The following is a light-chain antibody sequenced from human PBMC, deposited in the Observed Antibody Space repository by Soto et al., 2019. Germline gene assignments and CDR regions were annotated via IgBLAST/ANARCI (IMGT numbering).Light chain of an antibody. V-gene: IGLV1-51*01. J-gene: IGLJ2*01. CDR1: SSNIGNNY. CDR2: DND. Sequence: QSVLTQPPSVSAAPGQTVTISCSGSSSNIGNNYVSWYQHLPGTAPKLFIYDNDKRPSGIPDRISGSKSGTSATLGITGLQTGDEADYYCGSWDSSLSGVIFGGGTKLTVL. CDR3: GSWDSSLSGVI.